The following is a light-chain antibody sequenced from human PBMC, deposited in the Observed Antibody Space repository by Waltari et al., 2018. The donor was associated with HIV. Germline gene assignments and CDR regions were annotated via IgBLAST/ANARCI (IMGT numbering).Light chain of an antibody. CDR1: SSNIGSNT. CDR2: HNS. CDR3: CSYAGAFSLDV. Sequence: QSVLTQPPSASGTAGQRVTLSCSGTSSNIGSNTVNWYQQLPGTAPKLLIYHNSQRPSGVPDRFSGSKSGTSASLAISGLQSEDEADYFCCSYAGAFSLDVFGGGTKLTVL. J-gene: IGLJ3*02. V-gene: IGLV1-44*01.